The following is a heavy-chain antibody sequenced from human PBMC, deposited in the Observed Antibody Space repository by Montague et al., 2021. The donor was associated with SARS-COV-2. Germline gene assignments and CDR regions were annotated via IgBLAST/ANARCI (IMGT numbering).Heavy chain of an antibody. CDR2: IMHSGST. CDR1: GGSFSGYY. CDR3: ARFAYRLLLIASYYGMDV. D-gene: IGHD2-2*01. Sequence: SETLSLTCAVYGGSFSGYYWSWIRQPPGKRLVCIGEIMHSGSTNYNPSLKSLVTISIDTSKNQFSLKLSSVAAADPARYYCARFAYRLLLIASYYGMDVWGERTTVTVSS. J-gene: IGHJ6*01. V-gene: IGHV4-34*12.